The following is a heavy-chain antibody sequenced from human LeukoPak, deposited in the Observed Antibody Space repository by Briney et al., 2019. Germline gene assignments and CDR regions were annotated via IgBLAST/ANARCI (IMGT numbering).Heavy chain of an antibody. CDR1: GFTVSSNY. CDR3: ARVRGTWTYWFDY. J-gene: IGHJ4*02. V-gene: IGHV3-53*01. CDR2: IYSGGST. Sequence: GGPLRLSCAASGFTVSSNYMSWVRQAPGKGLEWVSVIYSGGSTYYADSVKGRFTISRDNSKNTLYLQMNSLRAEDTAVYYCARVRGTWTYWFDYWGQGTLVTVS. D-gene: IGHD3-10*01.